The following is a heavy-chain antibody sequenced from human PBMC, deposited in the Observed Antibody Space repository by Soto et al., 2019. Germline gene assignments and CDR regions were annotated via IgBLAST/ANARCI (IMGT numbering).Heavy chain of an antibody. Sequence: KGLEWIGRIYTSGSTNYNPSLKSRVTMSVDTSKNQFSLKLSSVTAAETAVYYCASFFFQAEDGIRDVRSVSAFLLNRSSDL. J-gene: IGHJ2*01. CDR3: ASFFFQAEDGIRDVRSVSAFLLNRSSDL. CDR2: IYTSGST. D-gene: IGHD3-10*02. V-gene: IGHV4-4*07.